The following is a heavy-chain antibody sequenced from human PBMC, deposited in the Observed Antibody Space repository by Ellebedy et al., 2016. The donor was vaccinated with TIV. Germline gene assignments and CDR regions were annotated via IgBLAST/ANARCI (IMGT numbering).Heavy chain of an antibody. CDR3: ARGGPGGDNWFFGL. V-gene: IGHV3-13*01. Sequence: GESLKIYCAASGFSLTGSDLHWVRRPAGKGLEWVSASGAAGDTYYPDSVRGRFTISRESAKNSFYLTMNSLTDGDTAVYYCARGGPGGDNWFFGLWGRGTRVTVSS. J-gene: IGHJ2*01. CDR1: GFSLTGSD. D-gene: IGHD3-10*01. CDR2: SGAAGDT.